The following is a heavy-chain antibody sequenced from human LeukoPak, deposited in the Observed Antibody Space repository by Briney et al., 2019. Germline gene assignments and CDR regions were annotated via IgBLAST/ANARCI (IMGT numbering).Heavy chain of an antibody. CDR1: GFTFSSYG. CDR3: AKDSPSGWYHLLDY. CDR2: ISYDGSNK. Sequence: GGSLRLSCAASGFTFSSYGMHWVRQAPGKGLEWVAVISYDGSNKYYADSVKGRFTISRDNSKNTLYLQMNSLRAEDTAVYYCAKDSPSGWYHLLDYWGQGTLVIVSS. V-gene: IGHV3-30*18. D-gene: IGHD6-19*01. J-gene: IGHJ4*02.